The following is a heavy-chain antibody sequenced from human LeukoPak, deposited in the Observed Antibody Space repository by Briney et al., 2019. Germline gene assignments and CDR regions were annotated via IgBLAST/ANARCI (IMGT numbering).Heavy chain of an antibody. J-gene: IGHJ4*02. CDR2: ISGSGGST. Sequence: PGGSLRLSCAASGFTFSSYAMSWVRQAPGKGLEWVSAISGSGGSTYYADSVKGRFTISRDNSKNTLYLQMNSLRAEDTAVYYRAKVAYDFWSGYYDYWGQGTLVTVSS. CDR1: GFTFSSYA. D-gene: IGHD3-3*01. CDR3: AKVAYDFWSGYYDY. V-gene: IGHV3-23*01.